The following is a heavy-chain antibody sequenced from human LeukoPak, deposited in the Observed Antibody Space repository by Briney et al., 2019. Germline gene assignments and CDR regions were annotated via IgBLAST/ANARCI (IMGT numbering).Heavy chain of an antibody. Sequence: GGSLRLSCAASGFTFSSYGMHWVRQAPGKGLEWVAFIRYDGSNKYYADSVKGRFTISRDNSKNTLYLQMNSLRAGDTAVYYCAKVFVAARPNGGDYWGQGTLVTVSS. D-gene: IGHD6-6*01. V-gene: IGHV3-30*02. CDR3: AKVFVAARPNGGDY. CDR2: IRYDGSNK. CDR1: GFTFSSYG. J-gene: IGHJ4*02.